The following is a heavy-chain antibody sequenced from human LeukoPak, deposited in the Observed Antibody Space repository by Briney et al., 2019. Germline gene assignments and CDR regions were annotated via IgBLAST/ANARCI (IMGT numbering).Heavy chain of an antibody. Sequence: GSLKLSCAASGFALSSYDIHWVRQTAGKGLEWVSAIDTTGGTYYPGSVEGRFTISRENAQNSFHLQMNSMRDADTAVYYCVREGFCGVDCPAYFDLWGRGTLVTVS. CDR3: VREGFCGVDCPAYFDL. V-gene: IGHV3-13*04. D-gene: IGHD2-21*02. J-gene: IGHJ2*01. CDR2: IDTTGGT. CDR1: GFALSSYD.